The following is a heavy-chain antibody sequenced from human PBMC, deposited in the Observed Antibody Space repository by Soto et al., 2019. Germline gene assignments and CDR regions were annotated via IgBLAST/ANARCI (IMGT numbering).Heavy chain of an antibody. J-gene: IGHJ4*02. V-gene: IGHV3-23*01. Sequence: EVQLLESGGGLVQPGGSLRLSCAASGFTFSYYVMNWVRQAPGKGLECVSAIHASSAGTYYADSVMGRFVVSRDDSKNTLYLQLNSLRAEYAAVYYCAKDRQSGYSPYGIDYWGQGTLVTVSS. D-gene: IGHD5-12*01. CDR2: IHASSAGT. CDR3: AKDRQSGYSPYGIDY. CDR1: GFTFSYYV.